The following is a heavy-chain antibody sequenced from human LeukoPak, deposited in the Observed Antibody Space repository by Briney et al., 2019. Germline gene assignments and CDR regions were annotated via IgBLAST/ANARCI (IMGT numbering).Heavy chain of an antibody. CDR3: ARRFDS. CDR1: GFSVSSFY. CDR2: ISSSGTTI. Sequence: GGSLRLSCAASGFSVSSFYMNWVRQAPGKGLEWVSYISSSGTTIYNADSVKGRFTISRDNANNALYLQMNSLRDEDTAVYYWARRFDSWGQGTLVTLSS. J-gene: IGHJ4*02. V-gene: IGHV3-48*02.